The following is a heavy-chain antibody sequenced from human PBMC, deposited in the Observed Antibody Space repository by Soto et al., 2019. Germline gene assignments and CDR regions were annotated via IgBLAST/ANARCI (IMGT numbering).Heavy chain of an antibody. V-gene: IGHV3-72*01. J-gene: IGHJ4*02. D-gene: IGHD1-26*01. Sequence: EVQLVESGGGLVQPGGSLRLSCAASGFIFSDHYMDWVRQAPGKGLEWVGRIRNQANSYTTQYAASVKGRFTISRDDSKNSLSLQMKSLETEYTAVYYCTRAPRYGGGYFFDSWGQGALVTVSS. CDR2: IRNQANSYTT. CDR3: TRAPRYGGGYFFDS. CDR1: GFIFSDHY.